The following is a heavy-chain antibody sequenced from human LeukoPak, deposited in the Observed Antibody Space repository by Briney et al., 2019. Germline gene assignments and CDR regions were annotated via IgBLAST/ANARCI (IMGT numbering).Heavy chain of an antibody. CDR1: GFTVISNY. CDR3: ARGLGDSSVYYFGYFDY. D-gene: IGHD3-22*01. Sequence: GGSLRLSCAASGFTVISNYMRWVRQAPGNGLGWVTVIYSGGSTYYADSVKGRFTISRDNSKSTLYLQRNSLRAEDTAVYYCARGLGDSSVYYFGYFDYWGQGTLVTVSS. J-gene: IGHJ4*01. CDR2: IYSGGST. V-gene: IGHV3-66*01.